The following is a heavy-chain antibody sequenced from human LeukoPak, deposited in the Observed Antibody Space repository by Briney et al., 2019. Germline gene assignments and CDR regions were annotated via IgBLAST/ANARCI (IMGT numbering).Heavy chain of an antibody. CDR3: ARDNADYASGGDWFDP. D-gene: IGHD3-10*01. J-gene: IGHJ5*02. V-gene: IGHV4-59*01. CDR1: GGPISGYY. CDR2: VYHSGGT. Sequence: PSETLSLTCTVSGGPISGYYWTWIRQPPGKGLEWIGYVYHSGGTSYNPSLKSRVTIAVDTSKNQFSLKLTSVTAADTAVYYCARDNADYASGGDWFDPWGQGTLVTVSS.